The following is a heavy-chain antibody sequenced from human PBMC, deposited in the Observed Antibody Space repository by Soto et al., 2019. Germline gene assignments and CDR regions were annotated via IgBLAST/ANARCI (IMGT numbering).Heavy chain of an antibody. CDR3: AISWRQQPVLILEVQAYDWFDP. D-gene: IGHD6-13*01. CDR2: IIPIFGTA. J-gene: IGHJ5*02. V-gene: IGHV1-69*06. Sequence: SVKVSCKASGGTFSSYAISWVRQAPGQGLEWMGGIIPIFGTANYAQKFQGRVTITADKSTSTAYMELSSLRSEDTAVYYCAISWRQQPVLILEVQAYDWFDPWGQGTLVTVSS. CDR1: GGTFSSYA.